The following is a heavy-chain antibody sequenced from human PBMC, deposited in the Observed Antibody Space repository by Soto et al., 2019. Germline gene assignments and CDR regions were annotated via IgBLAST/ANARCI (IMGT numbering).Heavy chain of an antibody. D-gene: IGHD1-26*01. CDR3: ASLNNWSSGDGRIDV. V-gene: IGHV1-69*01. CDR2: IMPLYAKP. Sequence: QVQLVQSGAEVKKPGYSVKVSCKASGGTFNTYTISWVRQVPGQGLEWMGGIMPLYAKPTYAQPVLGRPTVAADEHTSTVYMELSSLRSEDTALYDCASLNNWSSGDGRIDVWGRGTAVSVSS. CDR1: GGTFNTYT. J-gene: IGHJ6*02.